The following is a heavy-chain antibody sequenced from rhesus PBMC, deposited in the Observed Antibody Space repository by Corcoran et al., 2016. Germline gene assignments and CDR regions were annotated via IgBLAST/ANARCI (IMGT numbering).Heavy chain of an antibody. V-gene: IGHV3-136*01. Sequence: EVQLVESGGGLVQPGGSLRLSCAASGFTFSSYDMSWVRQAPGKGLEWVSYISSPGKTTYYADSVKGRFTISRDNAKTSLSLQMSSLRAEDTAVYYCTSEFDGYFDYWGQGVLVTVSS. J-gene: IGHJ4*01. CDR3: TSEFDGYFDY. CDR2: ISSPGKTT. CDR1: GFTFSSYD.